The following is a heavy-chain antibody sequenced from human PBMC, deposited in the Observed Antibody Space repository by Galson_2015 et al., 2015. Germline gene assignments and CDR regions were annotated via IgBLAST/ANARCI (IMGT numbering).Heavy chain of an antibody. J-gene: IGHJ5*02. CDR1: GGSISSSSYY. V-gene: IGHV4-39*01. Sequence: LSLTCTVSGGSISSSSYYWGWIRQPPGKGLEWIGSIYYSGSTYYNPSLKSRVTISVDTSKNQFSLKLSSVTAADTAVYYCARLSDVGFGEFPDDPWGQGTLVTVSS. CDR3: ARLSDVGFGEFPDDP. CDR2: IYYSGST. D-gene: IGHD3-10*01.